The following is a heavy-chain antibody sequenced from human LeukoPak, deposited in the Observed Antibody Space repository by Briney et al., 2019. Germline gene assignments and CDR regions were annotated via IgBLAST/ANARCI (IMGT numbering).Heavy chain of an antibody. V-gene: IGHV3-21*01. Sequence: GSLSLSCAASGFTFSSYSMNWVRPAPGKGLGWVSSINSSSSYIYYTDSVKGRFTISRDNAKNSLYLQMNSLRAEDTAVYYCARDERLELWFGEFSWYFDYWGQGTLVTVSS. CDR1: GFTFSSYS. CDR3: ARDERLELWFGEFSWYFDY. CDR2: INSSSSYI. J-gene: IGHJ4*02. D-gene: IGHD3-10*01.